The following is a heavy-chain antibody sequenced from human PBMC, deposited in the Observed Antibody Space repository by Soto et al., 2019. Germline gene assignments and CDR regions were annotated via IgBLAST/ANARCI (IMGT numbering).Heavy chain of an antibody. Sequence: EVQMAESGGGLVQPGGSLRLSCATSGFIFNNYWMHWVRQVPGKGLMWVSRIQSDGSSIDYADSVKGRFTISRDNAKNTVYLQMNSLRVEETAVYYCARRGGIDHWGQGTLVTVSS. D-gene: IGHD5-12*01. V-gene: IGHV3-74*01. CDR2: IQSDGSSI. CDR3: ARRGGIDH. J-gene: IGHJ4*02. CDR1: GFIFNNYW.